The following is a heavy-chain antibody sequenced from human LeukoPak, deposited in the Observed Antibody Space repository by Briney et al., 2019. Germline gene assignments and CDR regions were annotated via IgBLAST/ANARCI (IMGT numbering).Heavy chain of an antibody. V-gene: IGHV4-61*01. CDR1: GGSVSSGSYY. CDR2: IYYSGST. CDR3: ARDKGYYESSGYLDAFDI. Sequence: SETLSLTCTVSGGSVSSGSYYWNWIRQPPGKGLEWIGYIYYSGSTNYNSSLKSRVTISVDTSKNQFSLKLSSVTAADTAVYYCARDKGYYESSGYLDAFDIWGQGTMVTVSS. D-gene: IGHD3-22*01. J-gene: IGHJ3*02.